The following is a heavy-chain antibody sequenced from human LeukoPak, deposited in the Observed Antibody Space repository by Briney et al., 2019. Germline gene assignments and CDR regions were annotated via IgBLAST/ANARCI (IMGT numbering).Heavy chain of an antibody. V-gene: IGHV3-73*01. CDR3: TVYDDSGHYSN. D-gene: IGHD3-22*01. J-gene: IGHJ4*02. CDR2: IRNKTNSYAT. Sequence: GGSLRLSCAASGFTFSGSAMHWVRQASGKGLEWVGRIRNKTNSYATAYAASVKGRFAISRDDSQSTAYLRMNSLKTEDTAIYYCTVYDDSGHYSNWGQGTLVTVSS. CDR1: GFTFSGSA.